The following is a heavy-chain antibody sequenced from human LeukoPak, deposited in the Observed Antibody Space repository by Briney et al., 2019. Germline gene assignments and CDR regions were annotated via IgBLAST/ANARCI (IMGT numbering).Heavy chain of an antibody. Sequence: EASVKVSCKASGYTFTSYAMNWVRQAPGQGLEWMGWINTNTGNPTYAQGFTGRFVFSLDTSVSTAYLQISSLKAEDTAVYYCARDKLVALVGASGDAFDIWDQGTMVTVSS. V-gene: IGHV7-4-1*02. D-gene: IGHD1-26*01. J-gene: IGHJ3*02. CDR2: INTNTGNP. CDR3: ARDKLVALVGASGDAFDI. CDR1: GYTFTSYA.